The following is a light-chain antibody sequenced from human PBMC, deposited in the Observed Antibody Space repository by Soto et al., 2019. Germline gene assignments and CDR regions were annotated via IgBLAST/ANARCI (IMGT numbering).Light chain of an antibody. CDR2: GAS. CDR3: QQYGSSPQT. V-gene: IGKV3-20*01. J-gene: IGKJ1*01. Sequence: EIVLTQSPGTLSLSPGERATLSCRASQSVRSYLAWYQQKPGQAPRLLIYGASTRATGIPDRFSGTGSGTDFTLTISRLEPEDFAVYYCQQYGSSPQTFGQGTKVEIK. CDR1: QSVRSY.